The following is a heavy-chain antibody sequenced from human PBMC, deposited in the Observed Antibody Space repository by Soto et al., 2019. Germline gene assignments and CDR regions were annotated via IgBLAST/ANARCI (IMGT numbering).Heavy chain of an antibody. J-gene: IGHJ4*02. V-gene: IGHV1-69*18. CDR2: IIPVFRTS. Sequence: QVQLVQSGAEVKKPGSSVKVSCSASGVTFSSYAFTWVRQAPGQGLEWMGNIIPVFRTSTYAQRFQGRLTISADESANTVYMELRSLTSEDRAVYFCAKDGSWDGGGGESWGQGTLVIVSS. D-gene: IGHD3-16*01. CDR1: GVTFSSYA. CDR3: AKDGSWDGGGGES.